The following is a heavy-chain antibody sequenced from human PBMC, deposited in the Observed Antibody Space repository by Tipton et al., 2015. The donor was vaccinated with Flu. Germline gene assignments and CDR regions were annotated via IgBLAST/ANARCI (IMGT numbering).Heavy chain of an antibody. Sequence: SLRLSCAASGFTASSNYMSWVRQAPGKGLEWVSVIYSGGSTYYADSVKGRFTISRDNSKNTLYLQMNSLRAEDTAVYYCAREVVVAATRGINDYWGQGTLVTVSS. V-gene: IGHV3-53*01. CDR1: GFTASSNY. J-gene: IGHJ4*02. CDR2: IYSGGST. CDR3: AREVVVAATRGINDY. D-gene: IGHD2-15*01.